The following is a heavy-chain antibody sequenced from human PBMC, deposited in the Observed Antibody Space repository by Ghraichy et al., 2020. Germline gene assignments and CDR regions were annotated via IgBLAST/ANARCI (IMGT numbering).Heavy chain of an antibody. J-gene: IGHJ6*03. V-gene: IGHV4-59*01. CDR1: GGSISSYY. CDR2: IYYSGST. Sequence: SETLSLTCTVSGGSISSYYWSWIRQPPGKGLEWIGYIYYSGSTNYNPSLKSRVTISVDTSKNQFSLKLSSVTAADTAVYYCARRRYDFWSGYYPPYYYYYYMDVWGKGTTVTVSS. D-gene: IGHD3-3*01. CDR3: ARRRYDFWSGYYPPYYYYYYMDV.